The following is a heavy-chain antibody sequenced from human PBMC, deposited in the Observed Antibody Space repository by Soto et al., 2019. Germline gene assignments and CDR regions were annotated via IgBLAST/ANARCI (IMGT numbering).Heavy chain of an antibody. CDR2: ISYDGSNK. CDR1: GFTFSSYA. D-gene: IGHD4-17*01. J-gene: IGHJ4*02. Sequence: GGSLRLSCAASGFTFSSYAMHWVRQAPGKGPEWVAVISYDGSNKYYADSVKGRFTISRDNSKNTLYLQMNSLRAEDTAVYYCARDLMYGDFIFDYWGQGTLVTVS. V-gene: IGHV3-30-3*01. CDR3: ARDLMYGDFIFDY.